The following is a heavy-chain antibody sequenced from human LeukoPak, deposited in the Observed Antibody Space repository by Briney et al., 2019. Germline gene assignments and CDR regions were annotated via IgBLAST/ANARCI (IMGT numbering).Heavy chain of an antibody. CDR2: INPNSGGT. CDR1: GYTFTGYY. CDR3: ASGVVPAALFGSDWFDP. V-gene: IGHV1-2*02. D-gene: IGHD2-2*01. J-gene: IGHJ5*02. Sequence: ASVKVSCMASGYTFTGYYMHWVRQAPGQGLEWMGWINPNSGGTNYAQKFQGRVTMTRDTSISTAYMELSRLRSDDTAVYYCASGVVPAALFGSDWFDPWGQGTLVTVSS.